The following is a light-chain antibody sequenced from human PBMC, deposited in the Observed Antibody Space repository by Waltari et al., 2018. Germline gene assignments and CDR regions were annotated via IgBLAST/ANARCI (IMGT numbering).Light chain of an antibody. Sequence: EIVMTQSPAILSVSPGEGATLSCRASPSVGSSLAWYQQKPGQAPSLLFFGASTRATGIPARFSGSGSGPEFTLSITSLQSEDSALYFCQHYNKLPLTFGGGTKVEIK. CDR1: PSVGSS. V-gene: IGKV3-15*01. CDR3: QHYNKLPLT. CDR2: GAS. J-gene: IGKJ4*01.